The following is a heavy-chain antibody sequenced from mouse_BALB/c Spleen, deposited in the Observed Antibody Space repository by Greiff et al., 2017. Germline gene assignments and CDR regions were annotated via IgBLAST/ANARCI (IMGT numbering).Heavy chain of an antibody. CDR3: ARLYYGYGFDY. D-gene: IGHD2-2*01. J-gene: IGHJ2*01. Sequence: EVHLVESGGGLVKPGGSLKLSCAASGFTFSSYAMSWVRQTPEKRLEWVATISSGGSYTYYPDSVKGRFTISRDNAKNTLYLQMSSLRSEDTAMYYCARLYYGYGFDYWGQGTTLTVSS. V-gene: IGHV5-9-3*01. CDR2: ISSGGSYT. CDR1: GFTFSSYA.